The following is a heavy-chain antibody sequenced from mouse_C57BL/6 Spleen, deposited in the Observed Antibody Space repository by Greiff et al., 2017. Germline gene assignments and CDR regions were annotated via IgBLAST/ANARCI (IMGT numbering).Heavy chain of an antibody. CDR2: ISYDGSN. Sequence: ESGPGLVKPSQSLSLTCSVTGYSITSGYYWNWIRQFPGNKLEWMGYISYDGSNNYNPSLKNRISITRDTSKNQFFLKLNSVTTEDTATYYCARDSGDYYGSSPWYFDVWGTGTTVTVSS. CDR1: GYSITSGYY. CDR3: ARDSGDYYGSSPWYFDV. J-gene: IGHJ1*03. D-gene: IGHD1-1*01. V-gene: IGHV3-6*01.